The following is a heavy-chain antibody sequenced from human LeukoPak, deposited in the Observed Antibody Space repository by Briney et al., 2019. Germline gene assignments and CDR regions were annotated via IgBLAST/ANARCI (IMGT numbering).Heavy chain of an antibody. CDR2: IYPGDSDT. CDR1: GYTFSRHW. V-gene: IGHV5-51*01. D-gene: IGHD3-3*01. Sequence: RGESLKISCKGSGYTFSRHWIGWVRQMPGKGLEWMGIIYPGDSDTRYSPSFQGQVTISADKSISTAYLQWSSLKASDTAMYYCARLKGIFGTPPDYWGQGTLVTVSS. CDR3: ARLKGIFGTPPDY. J-gene: IGHJ4*02.